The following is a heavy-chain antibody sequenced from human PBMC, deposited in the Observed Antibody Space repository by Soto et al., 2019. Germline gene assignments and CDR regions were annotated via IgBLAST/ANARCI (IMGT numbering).Heavy chain of an antibody. Sequence: QVQLVESGGGVVQPGRSLRLSCVASGFSFNAYGMQWVRQAPGKGLQWVAILTSDGSYKSYADSVKGRFTISRENSKNTLYLQMDSLRTEDTAIYYCAKGGDFDDWGQGAPVTVSS. CDR3: AKGGDFDD. CDR2: LTSDGSYK. V-gene: IGHV3-30*18. CDR1: GFSFNAYG. J-gene: IGHJ4*02. D-gene: IGHD3-16*01.